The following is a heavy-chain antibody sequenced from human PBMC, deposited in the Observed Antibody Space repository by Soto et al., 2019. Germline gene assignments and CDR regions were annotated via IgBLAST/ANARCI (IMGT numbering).Heavy chain of an antibody. D-gene: IGHD3-3*01. CDR1: GYTLTELS. CDR2: FDPEDGET. V-gene: IGHV1-24*01. J-gene: IGHJ4*02. Sequence: ASVKVSCKVSGYTLTELSMHWVRQAPGKGLEWMGGFDPEDGETIYAQKFQGRVTMTEDTSTDTAYMELSSLRSEDTAVYYCATDQGITIFGVVFNDWGQGTLVTVSS. CDR3: ATDQGITIFGVVFND.